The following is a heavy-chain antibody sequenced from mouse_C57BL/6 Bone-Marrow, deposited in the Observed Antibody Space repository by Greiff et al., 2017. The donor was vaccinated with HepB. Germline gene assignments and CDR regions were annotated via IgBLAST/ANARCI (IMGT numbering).Heavy chain of an antibody. V-gene: IGHV1-50*01. J-gene: IGHJ3*01. CDR3: ASKIYDGYYPFAY. Sequence: VQLQQPGAELVKPGASVKLSCKASGYTFTSYWMQWVKQRPGQGLEWIGEIDPSDSYTNYNQKLKGKATLTVDTSSSTAYMQLSSLTSEDSAVYYCASKIYDGYYPFAYWGQGTLVTVSA. D-gene: IGHD2-3*01. CDR1: GYTFTSYW. CDR2: IDPSDSYT.